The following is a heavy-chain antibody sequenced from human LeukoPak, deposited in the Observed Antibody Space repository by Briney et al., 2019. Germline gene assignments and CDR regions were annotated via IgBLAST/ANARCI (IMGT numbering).Heavy chain of an antibody. CDR1: GGTFSSYA. Sequence: SVKVSCTASGGTFSSYAISWVRQAPGQGLEWMGRIIPISGTTNYAQNFQGRVTITADESTSTAYMELSSLRSEDTAVYYCAREVGAAAGAGGFDYWGQGTLVTVSS. CDR3: AREVGAAAGAGGFDY. V-gene: IGHV1-69*15. J-gene: IGHJ4*02. D-gene: IGHD6-13*01. CDR2: IIPISGTT.